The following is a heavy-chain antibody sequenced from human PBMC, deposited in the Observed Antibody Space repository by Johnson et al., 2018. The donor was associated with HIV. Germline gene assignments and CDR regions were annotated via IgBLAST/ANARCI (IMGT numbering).Heavy chain of an antibody. J-gene: IGHJ3*02. Sequence: FCAASGFIFSSYGMHWVRQAPGKGLEWVVVIWYDGTNKYYEESVKGRFTISRDNSKNTLYLQMNSLRAEDTAVYYCARVEWELELLGAFDIWGQGTMVTVSS. CDR3: ARVEWELELLGAFDI. CDR2: IWYDGTNK. D-gene: IGHD1-7*01. CDR1: GFIFSSYG. V-gene: IGHV3-33*01.